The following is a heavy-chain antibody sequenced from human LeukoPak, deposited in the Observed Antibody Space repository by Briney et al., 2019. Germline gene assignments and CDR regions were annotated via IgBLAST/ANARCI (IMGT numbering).Heavy chain of an antibody. Sequence: AGGSLRLSCAASELSLSSNNMHWVRQTPGGGLEWLSYISAGSGTVFSADSVKGRFTISRHNSKNTLYLQMNSLRAEDTAVYYCARAPPGYCSGGSCLYYYYGMDVWGQGTTVTVSS. CDR3: ARAPPGYCSGGSCLYYYYGMDV. CDR1: ELSLSSNN. D-gene: IGHD2-15*01. J-gene: IGHJ6*02. CDR2: ISAGSGTV. V-gene: IGHV3-48*01.